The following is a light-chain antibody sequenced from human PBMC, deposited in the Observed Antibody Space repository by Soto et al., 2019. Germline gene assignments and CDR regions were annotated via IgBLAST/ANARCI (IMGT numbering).Light chain of an antibody. CDR2: EVS. CDR3: SSFSSITREV. V-gene: IGLV2-14*01. J-gene: IGLJ2*01. CDR1: SSDVGGYNY. Sequence: QSVLTQPASVSGSPGQSITISCTGTSSDVGGYNYVSWYQQHPGKAPKLMIYEVSNWPSGVSNRFSGSKSGNTASLTISGLQTEDEADYYCSSFSSITREVFGGGTKLTVL.